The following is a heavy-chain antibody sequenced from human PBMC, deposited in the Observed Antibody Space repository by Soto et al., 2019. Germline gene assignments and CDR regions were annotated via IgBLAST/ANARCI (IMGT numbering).Heavy chain of an antibody. V-gene: IGHV1-69*02. CDR2: IIPILGIA. CDR1: GGTFSSYT. J-gene: IGHJ6*02. CDR3: ASLMSSGYYYGMDV. D-gene: IGHD3-10*01. Sequence: QVQLVQSGAEVKKPGSSVKVSCKASGGTFSSYTISWVRQAPGQGLAWMGRIIPILGIANYAQKFQGRGTITADKSTSTAYMELSSLRSEDTAVYYCASLMSSGYYYGMDVWGQGTTVTVSS.